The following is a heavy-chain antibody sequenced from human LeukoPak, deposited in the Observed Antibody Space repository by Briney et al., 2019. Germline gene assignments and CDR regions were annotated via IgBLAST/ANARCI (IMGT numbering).Heavy chain of an antibody. D-gene: IGHD3-10*01. CDR3: ASKRHASGSAAFDI. V-gene: IGHV4-59*12. J-gene: IGHJ3*02. Sequence: PSETLSLTCTVSGGSISSDYWSWIRQPPGKGLEWIGYISNSGSTNYNPSLKSRVTISLDTSKNQFSLKVTSVTAADTAVYYCASKRHASGSAAFDIWGQGTMVTVSS. CDR2: ISNSGST. CDR1: GGSISSDY.